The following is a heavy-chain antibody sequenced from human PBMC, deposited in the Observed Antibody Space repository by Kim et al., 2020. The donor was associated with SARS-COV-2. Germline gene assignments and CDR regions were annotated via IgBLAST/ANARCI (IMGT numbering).Heavy chain of an antibody. Sequence: SETLSLTCTVSGGSISSSSYYWGWIRQPPGKGLEWIGSIYYSGSTYYNPSLKSRVTISVDTSKNQFSLKLSSVTAADTAVYYCARRPPTDYYDSSGSPGEVDYWGQGTLVTVSS. CDR1: GGSISSSSYY. CDR2: IYYSGST. V-gene: IGHV4-39*01. J-gene: IGHJ4*02. CDR3: ARRPPTDYYDSSGSPGEVDY. D-gene: IGHD3-22*01.